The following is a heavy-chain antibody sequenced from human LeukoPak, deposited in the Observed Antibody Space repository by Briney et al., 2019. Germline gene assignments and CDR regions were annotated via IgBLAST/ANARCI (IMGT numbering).Heavy chain of an antibody. D-gene: IGHD6-13*01. CDR3: MRTNGYSSSWEYYYYGMDV. V-gene: IGHV3-15*07. J-gene: IGHJ6*02. CDR2: IKSKTDGGTT. Sequence: GGSLRLSCAASGFTFSNAWMNWVRQAPGKGLEWVGRIKSKTDGGTTDYAAPVKGRFTISRDDSKNTLYLQMNSLKTEDTAVYYCMRTNGYSSSWEYYYYGMDVWGQGTTVTVSS. CDR1: GFTFSNAW.